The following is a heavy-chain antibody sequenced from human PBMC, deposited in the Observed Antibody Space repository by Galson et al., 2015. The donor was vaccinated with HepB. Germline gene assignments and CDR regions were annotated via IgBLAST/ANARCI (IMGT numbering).Heavy chain of an antibody. CDR1: GGSISSYY. CDR2: IYYSGST. D-gene: IGHD5-24*01. J-gene: IGHJ2*01. V-gene: IGHV4-59*01. CDR3: ARGLLDLEMATMGYFDL. Sequence: ETLSLTCTVSGGSISSYYWSWIRQPPGKGLEWIGYIYYSGSTNYNPSLKSRVTISVDTSKNQFSLKLSSVTAADTAVYYCARGLLDLEMATMGYFDLWGRGTLVTVSS.